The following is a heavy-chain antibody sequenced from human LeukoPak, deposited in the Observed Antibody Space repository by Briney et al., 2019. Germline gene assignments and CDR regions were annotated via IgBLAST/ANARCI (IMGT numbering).Heavy chain of an antibody. CDR3: ARGLALDY. CDR2: ISAYNGNT. D-gene: IGHD2-15*01. V-gene: IGHV1-18*01. CDR1: GYTFTSYG. J-gene: IGHJ4*02. Sequence: GASVKVSCKASGYTFTSYGISWVRQAPGQGLEWMGWISAYNGNTNYAQKFQGRVTMTRNTSISTAYMELSSLRSEDTAVYYCARGLALDYWGQGTLVTVSS.